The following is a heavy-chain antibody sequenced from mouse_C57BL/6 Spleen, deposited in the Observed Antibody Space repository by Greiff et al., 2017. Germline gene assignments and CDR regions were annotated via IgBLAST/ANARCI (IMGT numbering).Heavy chain of an antibody. V-gene: IGHV1-82*01. CDR3: ARGDGYYFDY. J-gene: IGHJ2*01. CDR2: IYPGDGDT. CDR1: GYAFSSSW. D-gene: IGHD2-3*01. Sequence: VQGVESGPELVKPGASVKISCKASGYAFSSSWMNWVKQRPGKGLEWIGRIYPGDGDTNYNGKFKGKATLTADKSSSTAYMHLSSLTSEDSAVYFCARGDGYYFDYWGQGTTLTVSS.